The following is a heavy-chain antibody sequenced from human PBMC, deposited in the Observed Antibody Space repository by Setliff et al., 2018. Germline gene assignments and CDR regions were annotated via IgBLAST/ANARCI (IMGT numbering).Heavy chain of an antibody. D-gene: IGHD3-22*01. CDR3: ARLTRYYYDSSGYYSDY. Sequence: GASVKVSCKASGYTFTNYGINWVRQAPGQGLEWMGWMNPNSGNTGYAQKFQGRVTMTRNTSISTAYMELSSLRSEDTAVYYCARLTRYYYDSSGYYSDYWGQGTLVTVSS. CDR2: MNPNSGNT. CDR1: GYTFTNYG. J-gene: IGHJ4*02. V-gene: IGHV1-8*02.